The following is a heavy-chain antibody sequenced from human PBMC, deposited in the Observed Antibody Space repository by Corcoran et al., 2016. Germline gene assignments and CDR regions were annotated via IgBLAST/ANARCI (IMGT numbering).Heavy chain of an antibody. V-gene: IGHV4-59*01. CDR2: IYYSGST. D-gene: IGHD2-15*01. J-gene: IGHJ4*02. Sequence: QVQLQESGPGLVKPSETLSLTCTVSGGSISSYYWSWIRQPPGKGLEWIGYIYYSGSTNYNPSLKSRVTISVDTSKNQFSLKLSSVTAADTAVDYCARAPRCSGGSCYPFDDWGQGTLVTVSS. CDR3: ARAPRCSGGSCYPFDD. CDR1: GGSISSYY.